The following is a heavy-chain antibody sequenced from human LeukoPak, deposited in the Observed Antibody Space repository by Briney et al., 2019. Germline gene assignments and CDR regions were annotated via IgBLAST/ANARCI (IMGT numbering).Heavy chain of an antibody. D-gene: IGHD3-22*01. CDR2: IQSETAGGTT. CDR3: TTEDYDSSGYFAYYFNY. V-gene: IGHV3-15*01. J-gene: IGHJ4*02. CDR1: GFTFSNAW. Sequence: GGSLRLSCAASGFTFSNAWMSWVRQAPGKGLEWVGRIQSETAGGTTEYAAPVKGRFTISGDDSKTTLYMQMNSLKTEDTAAYYCTTEDYDSSGYFAYYFNYWGQGTLVTVSA.